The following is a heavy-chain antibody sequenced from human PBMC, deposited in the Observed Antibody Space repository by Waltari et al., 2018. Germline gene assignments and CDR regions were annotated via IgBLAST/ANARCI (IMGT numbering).Heavy chain of an antibody. CDR3: ALDDDILTGPTSNWYFDI. CDR2: INHDGTT. J-gene: IGHJ2*01. V-gene: IGHV4-34*01. D-gene: IGHD3-9*01. CDR1: GGSLGGFY. Sequence: QVQLQQWGAGLLKPSETLSLTCAVSGGSLGGFYWGGRRQSPGKGLEWIGEINHDGTTNYNPSLKSRVTVSVDTSKKQFSLNLSSVTAADTGVYYCALDDDILTGPTSNWYFDIWGRGTLVTVSS.